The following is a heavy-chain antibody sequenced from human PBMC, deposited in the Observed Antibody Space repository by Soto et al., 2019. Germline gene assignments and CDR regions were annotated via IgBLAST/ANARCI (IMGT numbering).Heavy chain of an antibody. CDR2: ISAYNGNT. CDR3: ARDAFIXXXYDILTGYGPYYFDY. CDR1: GYTFTSYG. J-gene: IGHJ4*02. V-gene: IGHV1-18*01. Sequence: QVQLVQSGAEVKKPGASVKVSCKASGYTFTSYGISWVRQAPGQGLEWMGWISAYNGNTNYAQKLQGRVTITTDTSTSTAYMELRSLRSDDTAVYYCARDAFIXXXYDILTGYGPYYFDYWGQGTLVTVSS. D-gene: IGHD3-9*01.